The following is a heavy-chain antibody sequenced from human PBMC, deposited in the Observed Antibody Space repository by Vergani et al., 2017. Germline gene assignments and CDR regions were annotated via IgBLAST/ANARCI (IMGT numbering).Heavy chain of an antibody. D-gene: IGHD5-12*01. J-gene: IGHJ5*01. CDR2: IKSDGSIT. CDR1: GFTFSNAW. V-gene: IGHV3-74*02. Sequence: EVQLVESGGGLVKPGGSLRLSCAASGFTFSNAWMHWVRQSPEKGLVWVSRIKSDGSITNYADSVKGRFTISRDNAKNTLYLEMNSLRGDDTAIYYCVRARCSGPCFMSNWFDSWGQGTLVTVSS. CDR3: VRARCSGPCFMSNWFDS.